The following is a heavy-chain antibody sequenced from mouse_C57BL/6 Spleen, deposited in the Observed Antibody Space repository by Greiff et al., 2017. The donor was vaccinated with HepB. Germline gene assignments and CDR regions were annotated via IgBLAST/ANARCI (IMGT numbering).Heavy chain of an antibody. J-gene: IGHJ1*03. D-gene: IGHD1-1*01. CDR3: ARYDGSSNWYVDV. CDR1: GYTFTSYW. V-gene: IGHV1-50*01. Sequence: VQLQQSGAELVKPGASVKLSCKASGYTFTSYWMQWVKQRPGQGLEWIGELDPSDSYTNYNQKFKGKATLTVDTSSSTAYMQLSSLTSEDSAVYYCARYDGSSNWYVDVWGTGTTVTVSS. CDR2: LDPSDSYT.